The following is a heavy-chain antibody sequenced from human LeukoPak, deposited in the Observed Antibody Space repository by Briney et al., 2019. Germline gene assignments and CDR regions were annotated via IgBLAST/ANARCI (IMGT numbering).Heavy chain of an antibody. CDR1: GFTFSNYA. Sequence: PGGSLRLSCAASGFTFSNYAMSWVRQAPGKGLEWVSGIIGSGGSTYYADSVKGRFTISRDNSENTLYLQMNSLRAEDTAVYYCAKVRYSSSWYEGYNWFDPWGQGTLVTVSS. V-gene: IGHV3-23*01. CDR2: IIGSGGST. CDR3: AKVRYSSSWYEGYNWFDP. D-gene: IGHD6-13*01. J-gene: IGHJ5*02.